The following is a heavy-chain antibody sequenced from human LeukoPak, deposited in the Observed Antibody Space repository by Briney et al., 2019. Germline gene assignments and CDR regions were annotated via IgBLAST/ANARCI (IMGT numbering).Heavy chain of an antibody. CDR1: GGSISSSSYY. CDR3: ARRNYGSETFDP. Sequence: SETLSLTCTVSGGSISSSSYYWGWIRQPPGKGLEWIGSIYYSGSTYYNPSLKSQVTISVDTSKNQFSLKLSSVTAADTAVYYCARRNYGSETFDPWGQGTLVTVSS. CDR2: IYYSGST. V-gene: IGHV4-39*01. J-gene: IGHJ5*02. D-gene: IGHD3-10*01.